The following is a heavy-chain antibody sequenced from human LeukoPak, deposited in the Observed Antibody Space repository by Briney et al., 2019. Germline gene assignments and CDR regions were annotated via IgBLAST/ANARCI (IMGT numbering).Heavy chain of an antibody. V-gene: IGHV4-59*11. J-gene: IGHJ3*02. CDR1: ADSFSSHY. CDR3: PRDLVTVTKGFDI. D-gene: IGHD4-17*01. Sequence: SETLSLTCAVPADSFSSHYWTWIRQPPGKGLEWIGYISYIGSTNYNPSLKSRVTISIDTSKNQFSLKLTSVTAADTAVYYCPRDLVTVTKGFDIWGQGTMVSVSS. CDR2: ISYIGST.